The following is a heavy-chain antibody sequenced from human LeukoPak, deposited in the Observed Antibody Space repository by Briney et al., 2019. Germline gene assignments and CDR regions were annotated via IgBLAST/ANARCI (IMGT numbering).Heavy chain of an antibody. CDR3: ARTEAAGHLYNWFDP. CDR1: GFTFSDYY. D-gene: IGHD6-13*01. J-gene: IGHJ5*02. V-gene: IGHV3-11*01. Sequence: PGGSLRLSCAASGFTFSDYYMSWIRQAPGKGLEWVSYISSSGSTIYYADSVKGRFTISRDNAKNSLYLQMNSLRAEDTAVYYCARTEAAGHLYNWFDPWGQGTLVTVSS. CDR2: ISSSGSTI.